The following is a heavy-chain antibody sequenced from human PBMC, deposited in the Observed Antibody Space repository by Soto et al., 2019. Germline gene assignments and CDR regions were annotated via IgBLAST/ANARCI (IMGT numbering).Heavy chain of an antibody. J-gene: IGHJ3*02. Sequence: GGSLRLSCAASGFTFSSYSMNWVRQAPGKGLEWVSYISSSSTIYYADSVKGRFTISRDNAKNSLYLQMNSLRAEDTAVYYCARGPSRAVAVAFDIWGQGTMVTVSS. CDR1: GFTFSSYS. V-gene: IGHV3-48*01. CDR3: ARGPSRAVAVAFDI. D-gene: IGHD6-19*01. CDR2: ISSSSTI.